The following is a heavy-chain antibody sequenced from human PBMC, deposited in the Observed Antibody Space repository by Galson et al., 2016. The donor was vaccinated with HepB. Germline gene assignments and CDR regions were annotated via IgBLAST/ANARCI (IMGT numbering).Heavy chain of an antibody. J-gene: IGHJ4*02. V-gene: IGHV3-23*01. D-gene: IGHD3-16*01. CDR3: AKWDSGYDYTSYFSY. Sequence: SLRLSCAASGFTFSSYTMGWVRQAPGKGLEWVSSITGGGSAYYADSVKGRFTISRDNSKNTLYLQVNSLRAEDTALYYCAKWDSGYDYTSYFSYWGQGILVTVSS. CDR1: GFTFSSYT. CDR2: ITGGGSA.